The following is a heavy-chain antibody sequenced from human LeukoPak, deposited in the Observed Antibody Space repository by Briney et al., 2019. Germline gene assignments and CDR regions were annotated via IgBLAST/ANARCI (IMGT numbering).Heavy chain of an antibody. D-gene: IGHD6-13*01. Sequence: GGSLRLSCSASGFTFSNYAMHWVRQAPGKGLEYFSAISSNGGSTYYADSVKGRFTISRDNSKNTLYLQMSSLRVEDTAVFYCVKGIAGGPYYFDYWGQGTLVTVSS. J-gene: IGHJ4*02. CDR3: VKGIAGGPYYFDY. CDR1: GFTFSNYA. CDR2: ISSNGGST. V-gene: IGHV3-64D*06.